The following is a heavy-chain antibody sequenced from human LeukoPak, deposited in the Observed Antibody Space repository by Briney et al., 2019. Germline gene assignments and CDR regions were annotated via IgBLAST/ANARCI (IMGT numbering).Heavy chain of an antibody. CDR3: ARLEDYGGNPDY. Sequence: GASLQISCKGSGSSFTSYWIGWVRQLPGKGLEWMGIIYPGDSDTRYSPSFQGQVTISADKSISTAYLQWSSLKASDTAMYYCARLEDYGGNPDYWGQGTLVTVSS. V-gene: IGHV5-51*01. D-gene: IGHD4-23*01. CDR2: IYPGDSDT. J-gene: IGHJ4*02. CDR1: GSSFTSYW.